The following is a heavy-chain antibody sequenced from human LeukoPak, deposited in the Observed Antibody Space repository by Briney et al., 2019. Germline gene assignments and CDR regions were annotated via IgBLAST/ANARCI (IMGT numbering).Heavy chain of an antibody. J-gene: IGHJ4*02. CDR2: INPNSGGT. V-gene: IGHV1-2*02. Sequence: GASVKVSCKASGYTFTGFYVHWVRQAPGQGLEWMGWINPNSGGTNYAQKFQGRVTMTRDTSISTAYMELSRLRSDDTAVYYCARGLCDYGSGSCHRAEADFDYWGQGTLVTVSS. CDR1: GYTFTGFY. D-gene: IGHD3-10*01. CDR3: ARGLCDYGSGSCHRAEADFDY.